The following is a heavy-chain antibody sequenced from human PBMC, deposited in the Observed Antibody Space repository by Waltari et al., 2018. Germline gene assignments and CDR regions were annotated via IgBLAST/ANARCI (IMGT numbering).Heavy chain of an antibody. CDR2: IYHSGTT. V-gene: IGHV4-38-2*01. Sequence: QVQLQESGPGLVKPSETLSLTCAVSGYSISSGYYWAWIRQPPGMGLEWIGSIYHSGTTYYNPSRKSRVTISVDTSKNQFSLKLTSVTATDTAVYYCARRAAIAAAGPTYYMDVWGKGTTVTVSS. CDR3: ARRAAIAAAGPTYYMDV. D-gene: IGHD6-13*01. CDR1: GYSISSGYY. J-gene: IGHJ6*03.